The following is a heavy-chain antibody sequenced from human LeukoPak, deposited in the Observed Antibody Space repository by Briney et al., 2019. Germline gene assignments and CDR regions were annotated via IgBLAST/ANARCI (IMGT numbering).Heavy chain of an antibody. V-gene: IGHV3-30*18. CDR1: GFTFSSYG. J-gene: IGHJ6*02. D-gene: IGHD2-2*02. Sequence: PGGSLRLSCAASGFTFSSYGMHWVRQAPGKGLEWVAVISYDGSNKYYADSVKGRFTISRDNSKNTLYLQMNSLRAEDTALLYCTKVSRYCSSTSCYTYYYYYGMDVWGQGTTVTVSS. CDR3: TKVSRYCSSTSCYTYYYYYGMDV. CDR2: ISYDGSNK.